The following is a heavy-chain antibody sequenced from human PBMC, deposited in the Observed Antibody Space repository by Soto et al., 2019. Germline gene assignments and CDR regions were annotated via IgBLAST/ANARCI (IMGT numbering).Heavy chain of an antibody. V-gene: IGHV4-39*01. CDR2: ILYSGTT. Sequence: QLQLQESGPGLVKPSETLTLTCSVSGDSITRSGFFWSWVRQPPGQGLEWIATILYSGTTYYSPSLKSRVTISMDTSKNQFSLRLGYVTATDTAVYYCARRVYSGSGRDYFDYWGQGSLVTVSS. CDR1: GDSITRSGFF. D-gene: IGHD1-26*01. CDR3: ARRVYSGSGRDYFDY. J-gene: IGHJ4*02.